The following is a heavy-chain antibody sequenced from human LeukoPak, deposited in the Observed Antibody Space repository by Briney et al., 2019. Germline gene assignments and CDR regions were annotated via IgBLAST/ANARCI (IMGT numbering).Heavy chain of an antibody. V-gene: IGHV1-69*04. Sequence: GASVKVSCKASGGTFSSYAISWVRQAPGQGLEWMGRIIPIFGIANYAQKFQGRVTITADKSTSTAYMELSSLRSEDTAVYHCARGLSTRLLYYFDYWGQGTLVTVSS. CDR1: GGTFSSYA. CDR2: IIPIFGIA. D-gene: IGHD2-2*01. CDR3: ARGLSTRLLYYFDY. J-gene: IGHJ4*02.